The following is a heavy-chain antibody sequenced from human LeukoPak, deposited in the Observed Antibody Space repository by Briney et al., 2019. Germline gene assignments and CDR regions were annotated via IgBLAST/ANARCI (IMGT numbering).Heavy chain of an antibody. CDR3: ARDYYDSSGYLPVDY. CDR1: GYTFTGYY. Sequence: ASVKVSCKASGYTFTGYYMHWVRQAPGQGLEWMGWINPNSGGTNYAQKFQGRVTMTRDTSISTAYMELSRLRSDDTAVYYCARDYYDSSGYLPVDYWGQGTLVTVSS. D-gene: IGHD3-22*01. CDR2: INPNSGGT. V-gene: IGHV1-2*02. J-gene: IGHJ4*02.